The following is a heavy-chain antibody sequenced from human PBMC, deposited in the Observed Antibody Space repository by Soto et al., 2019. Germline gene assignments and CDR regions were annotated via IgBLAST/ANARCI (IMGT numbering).Heavy chain of an antibody. CDR1: GGTFGSHG. D-gene: IGHD5-18*01. Sequence: SVKVSCKASGGTFGSHGIAWVRQAPGQGLEWMGGLIAMLGTPTYARKVQGRATITADESLTSSYLELRSLRSEDTAVYFCATGAMANFDYWGKGTVVTVSS. CDR2: LIAMLGTP. J-gene: IGHJ4*02. CDR3: ATGAMANFDY. V-gene: IGHV1-69*13.